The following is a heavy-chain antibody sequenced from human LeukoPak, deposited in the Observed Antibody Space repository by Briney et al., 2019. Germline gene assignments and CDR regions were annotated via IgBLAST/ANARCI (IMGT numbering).Heavy chain of an antibody. Sequence: GGSLRLSCAASGFTFKNYNMNWVRQAPGKGPEWMSYISGGSGTIYYADSVKGRFTTSRDNAKNSLFLQMNSLGAEDTALYYCARDGGGGYGMDVWGQGTTVTVSS. V-gene: IGHV3-48*01. CDR2: ISGGSGTI. D-gene: IGHD2-15*01. CDR1: GFTFKNYN. J-gene: IGHJ6*02. CDR3: ARDGGGGYGMDV.